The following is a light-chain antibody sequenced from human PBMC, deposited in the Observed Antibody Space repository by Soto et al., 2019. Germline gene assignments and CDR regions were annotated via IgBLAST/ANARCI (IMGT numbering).Light chain of an antibody. CDR2: GAS. CDR1: QSVSNNY. CDR3: QQYGTSPPT. V-gene: IGKV3-20*01. J-gene: IGKJ1*01. Sequence: EIVLTQSPGTLSLSPGERAPLSCRASQSVSNNYLAWYQQKPGQAPRLLIYGASNRATGIPDRFSGSGSGTDFTLTISRLEPEDFAVFYCQQYGTSPPTFGQGTKVDIK.